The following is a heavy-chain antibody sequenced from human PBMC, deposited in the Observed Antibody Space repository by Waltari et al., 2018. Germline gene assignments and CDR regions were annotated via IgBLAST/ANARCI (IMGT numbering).Heavy chain of an antibody. V-gene: IGHV3-30*02. D-gene: IGHD6-6*01. CDR1: GFPFSNYG. CDR2: IRNDGSNE. J-gene: IGHJ4*02. Sequence: QVQLVESGGGVVQPGGSLRLSWAASGFPFSNYGMHWVRQAPGKGLEWVAFIRNDGSNENYVDSVKGRFTISRDNSKNTLYLHINGLRAEDTAVYYCAKDKLKRSSSWGVDYWGQGTQVTVSS. CDR3: AKDKLKRSSSWGVDY.